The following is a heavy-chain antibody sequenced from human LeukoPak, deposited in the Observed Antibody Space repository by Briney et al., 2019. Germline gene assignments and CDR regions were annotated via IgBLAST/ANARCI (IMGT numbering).Heavy chain of an antibody. J-gene: IGHJ5*02. CDR2: IIPIFGTA. V-gene: IGHV1-69*13. Sequence: SVKVSCKASGGTFSSYAISWVRQAPGQGLEWMGGIIPIFGTANYAQKFQGRVTITADESTSTAYMGLSSLRSEDTAVYYCARSTDDDGSWFDPWGQGTLVTVSS. CDR1: GGTFSSYA. CDR3: ARSTDDDGSWFDP. D-gene: IGHD5/OR15-5a*01.